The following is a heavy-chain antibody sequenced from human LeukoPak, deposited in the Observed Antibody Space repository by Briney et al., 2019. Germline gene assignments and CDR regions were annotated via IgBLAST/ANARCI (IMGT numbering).Heavy chain of an antibody. D-gene: IGHD6-19*01. V-gene: IGHV1-24*01. CDR2: FDPEDGET. CDR3: ATLDSSGWYEGGLDY. J-gene: IGHJ4*02. Sequence: GASVKVSCKVSGYTLTELSMHWVRQAPGKGLEWMGGFDPEDGETIYAQKFQGRVTMTEDTSTDTAYMELSSLRSEDTAVYYCATLDSSGWYEGGLDYWGQGTLVTVSS. CDR1: GYTLTELS.